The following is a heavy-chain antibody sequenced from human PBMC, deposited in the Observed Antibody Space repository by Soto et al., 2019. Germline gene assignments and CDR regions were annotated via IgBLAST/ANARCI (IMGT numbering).Heavy chain of an antibody. CDR1: GSSFTSYW. V-gene: IGHV5-51*01. J-gene: IGHJ4*02. Sequence: WESLKISCKGSGSSFTSYWLGWVRQMPGKGLEWMGIIYPGDSDTRYSPSFQGQVTISADKFISTAYLQWSSRKASDTAMYYCARRDSSASGIDYWGQGTLVTVSS. CDR3: ARRDSSASGIDY. CDR2: IYPGDSDT. D-gene: IGHD6-6*01.